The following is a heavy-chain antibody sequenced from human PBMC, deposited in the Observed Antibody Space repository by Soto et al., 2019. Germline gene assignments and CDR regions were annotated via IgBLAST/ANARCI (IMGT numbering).Heavy chain of an antibody. CDR1: WGSIITDTYY. J-gene: IGHJ6*03. D-gene: IGHD3-3*01. Sequence: SQTLSLTCTVSWGSIITDTYYGAWIRQPPGKGLEWIGYIYYSGSTNYNPSLKSRVTISVDTSKNQFSLKLSSVTAADTAVYYCARDAFWENYYYYDMDVLGKGTTVTVSS. V-gene: IGHV4-61*01. CDR3: ARDAFWENYYYYDMDV. CDR2: IYYSGST.